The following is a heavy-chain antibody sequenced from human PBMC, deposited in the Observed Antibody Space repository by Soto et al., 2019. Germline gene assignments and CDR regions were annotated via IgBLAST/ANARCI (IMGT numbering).Heavy chain of an antibody. CDR1: GGTFSSYA. Sequence: SVKVSCKASGGTFSSYAISWVRQAPGQGLEWMGGIIPIFGTANYAQKFQGRVTITADESTSTAYMELSSLRSEGTAVYYCAREGIANSYGYWPFDYWGQGTLVTVSS. CDR2: IIPIFGTA. CDR3: AREGIANSYGYWPFDY. D-gene: IGHD5-18*01. V-gene: IGHV1-69*13. J-gene: IGHJ4*02.